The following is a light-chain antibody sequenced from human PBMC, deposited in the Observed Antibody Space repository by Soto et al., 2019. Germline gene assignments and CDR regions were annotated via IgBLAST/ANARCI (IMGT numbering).Light chain of an antibody. J-gene: IGKJ5*01. CDR3: QQSYDTPRLN. V-gene: IGKV1-39*01. Sequence: DIQMTHSPSSLSVSVVDRVTITFRASQIISNYLNWYQQRPGRAPKVLLFAASSLQSGVPSRFSGSGSGTDFTLTTSSLQPEDFATYYCQQSYDTPRLNFGQGTRLEIK. CDR2: AAS. CDR1: QIISNY.